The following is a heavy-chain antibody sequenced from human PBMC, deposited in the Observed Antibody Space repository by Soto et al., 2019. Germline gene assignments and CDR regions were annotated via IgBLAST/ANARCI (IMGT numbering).Heavy chain of an antibody. J-gene: IGHJ5*02. CDR2: VNPNTGLT. CDR3: TTLRLDP. V-gene: IGHV1-2*02. D-gene: IGHD3-9*01. CDR1: GYTFTALY. Sequence: ASLKVSCKASGYTFTALYMNWVRQAPGQGLEWMGWVNPNTGLTRYAQKFQDRVTMTRDTSINTAYMELRGLTSDDTAVYYCTTLRLDPWGQGTLVTVSS.